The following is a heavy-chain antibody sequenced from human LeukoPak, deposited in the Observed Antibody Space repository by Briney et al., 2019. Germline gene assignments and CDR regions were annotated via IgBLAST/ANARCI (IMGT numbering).Heavy chain of an antibody. CDR1: GFTFSSYG. Sequence: GGSLRLSCAASGFTFSSYGMHSVRQAPGKGLEWLAFIRYDGSNKYYADSVKGRFTISRDNSKNTLYLQMNSLRAEDTAVYYCAKDVEYFDWGDYFDYWGQGTLVTVSS. V-gene: IGHV3-30*02. CDR3: AKDVEYFDWGDYFDY. D-gene: IGHD3-9*01. J-gene: IGHJ4*02. CDR2: IRYDGSNK.